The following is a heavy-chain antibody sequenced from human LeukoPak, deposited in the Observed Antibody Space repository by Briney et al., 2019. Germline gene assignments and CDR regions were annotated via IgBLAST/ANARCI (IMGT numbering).Heavy chain of an antibody. CDR2: IIPIFGTA. V-gene: IGHV1-69*05. CDR1: GGTFSSYA. CDR3: ARARNAITIFGVVTVRGGMDV. J-gene: IGHJ6*02. Sequence: SVKVSCKASGGTFSSYAISWVRQAPGQGLEWMGGIIPIFGTANYAQKFQGRVTMTRNTSISTAYMELSSLRSEDTAVYYCARARNAITIFGVVTVRGGMDVWGQGTTVTVSS. D-gene: IGHD3-3*01.